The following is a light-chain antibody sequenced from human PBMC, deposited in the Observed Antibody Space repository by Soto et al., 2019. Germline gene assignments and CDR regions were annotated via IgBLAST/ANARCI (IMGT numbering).Light chain of an antibody. Sequence: QSALTQPPSASGSPGQSVTISCTGTSSDVGDYNYVSWYQQHPGKAPKLMIYEVSKRPSGVPDRFSGSKSGNTASLTVSGLQAEDEADYYCSSYAGSNNWVFGGGTMLTVL. CDR1: SSDVGDYNY. CDR3: SSYAGSNNWV. J-gene: IGLJ3*02. V-gene: IGLV2-8*01. CDR2: EVS.